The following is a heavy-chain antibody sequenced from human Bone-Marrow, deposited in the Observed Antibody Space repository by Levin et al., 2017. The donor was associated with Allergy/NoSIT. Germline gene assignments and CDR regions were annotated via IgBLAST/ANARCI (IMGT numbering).Heavy chain of an antibody. D-gene: IGHD3-3*02. CDR2: IYPGDSDT. CDR1: GFSFTSYW. J-gene: IGHJ4*02. V-gene: IGHV5-51*01. Sequence: GGSLRHSCKVSGFSFTSYWIGWVRQMPGKGLEWVGIIYPGDSDTKYSRSFQGQVTISVDKAITTAYLQWSGLKASDTAIYYCTRQLSPSDFDYWGQGTLVTVSS. CDR3: TRQLSPSDFDY.